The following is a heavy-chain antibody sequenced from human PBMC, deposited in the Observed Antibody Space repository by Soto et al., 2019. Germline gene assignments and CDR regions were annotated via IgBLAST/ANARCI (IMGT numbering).Heavy chain of an antibody. CDR3: ARMASFGSLNWFDP. J-gene: IGHJ5*02. V-gene: IGHV1-8*01. CDR2: MNPGSGDT. Sequence: ASVKVSCKASGYSFTNNDVSWVRQATGQGLEWMGWMNPGSGDTGYAQKFQGRVTMTRDISTATAYMELSSLRSDDTAIYYCARMASFGSLNWFDPWGQGTLVTVSS. CDR1: GYSFTNND. D-gene: IGHD3-10*01.